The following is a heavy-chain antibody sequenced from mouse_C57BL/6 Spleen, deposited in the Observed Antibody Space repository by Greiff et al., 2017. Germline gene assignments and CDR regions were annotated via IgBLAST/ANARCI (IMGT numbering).Heavy chain of an antibody. V-gene: IGHV5-9*01. CDR1: GFTFSSYT. D-gene: IGHD1-1*01. Sequence: EVQLVESGGGLVKPGGSLKLSCAASGFTFSSYTMSWVRQTPEKRLEWVATISGGGGNTYYPDSVTGRFTISRDTAKNTLDLQMSSLRSEDTAWYYCARPYYGSSLYYFDYWGQGTTLTVSS. J-gene: IGHJ2*01. CDR2: ISGGGGNT. CDR3: ARPYYGSSLYYFDY.